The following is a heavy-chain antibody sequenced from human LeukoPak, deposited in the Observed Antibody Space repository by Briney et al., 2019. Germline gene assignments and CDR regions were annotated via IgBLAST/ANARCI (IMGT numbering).Heavy chain of an antibody. V-gene: IGHV3-23*01. CDR3: ARFQAGRSVDS. D-gene: IGHD6-19*01. CDR1: GFTFTNYA. CDR2: ICNGGAAT. Sequence: GGSLRLSCAASGFTFTNYAMTWVRQAPGKGLEWVSTICNGGAATFYADSVKGRFTISRDNSKNTLYLQMNSLRAEDTAVYYCARFQAGRSVDSWGQGTLVTVSS. J-gene: IGHJ4*02.